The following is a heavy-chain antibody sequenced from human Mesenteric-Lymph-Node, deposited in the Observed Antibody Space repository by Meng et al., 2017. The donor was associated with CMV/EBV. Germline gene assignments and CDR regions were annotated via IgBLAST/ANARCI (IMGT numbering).Heavy chain of an antibody. CDR3: VKEFDDYDSGSFYNVGDY. Sequence: GGSLRLSCAASGFTFSDYSMNWDRQAPGKGLEWVAFVRSDEYNKYYADSVEGRFTISRDNSKNTLYLQMNSLTTEDTAVYYCVKEFDDYDSGSFYNVGDYWGQGTLVTVSS. V-gene: IGHV3-30*02. CDR2: VRSDEYNK. CDR1: GFTFSDYS. J-gene: IGHJ4*02. D-gene: IGHD3-10*01.